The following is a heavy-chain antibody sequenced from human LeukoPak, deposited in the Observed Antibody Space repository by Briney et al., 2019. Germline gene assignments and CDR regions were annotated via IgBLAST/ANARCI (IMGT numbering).Heavy chain of an antibody. CDR2: INTDGSST. J-gene: IGHJ5*02. V-gene: IGHV3-74*01. D-gene: IGHD2-15*01. CDR1: GFTFSSYW. Sequence: GGSLRLSYAASGFTFSSYWMHWVRRAPGKGLVWVSRINTDGSSTSYAESVEGRFTISRDNAKNTVYLQMNRLRAEDTAVYYCARDRAGYCSGGSCPWGQGTLVTVSS. CDR3: ARDRAGYCSGGSCP.